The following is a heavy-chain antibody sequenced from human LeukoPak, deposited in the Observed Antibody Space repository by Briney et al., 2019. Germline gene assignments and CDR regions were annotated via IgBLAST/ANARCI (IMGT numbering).Heavy chain of an antibody. CDR3: ARHPSPLRFLEWLLLFDY. CDR2: INHSGST. V-gene: IGHV4-34*01. J-gene: IGHJ4*02. D-gene: IGHD3-3*01. CDR1: GGSFSGYY. Sequence: SETLSLTCAAYGGSFSGYYWSWIRQPPGKGLEWIGEINHSGSTNYNPSLKSRVTISVDTSKNQFSLKLSSVTAADTAVYYCARHPSPLRFLEWLLLFDYWGQGTLVTVSS.